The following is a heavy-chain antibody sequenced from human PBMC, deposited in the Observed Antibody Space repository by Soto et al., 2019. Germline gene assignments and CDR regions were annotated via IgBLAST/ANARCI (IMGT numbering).Heavy chain of an antibody. CDR2: IVPMFGTA. J-gene: IGHJ4*02. CDR3: ARGVYYDSRGYYFFF. D-gene: IGHD3-22*01. Sequence: SVKVSCKASGGTFSRYALSWVRQAPGQGPEWMGGIVPMFGTANYAQKFQGRVTITADESTSTAYMQLSSLRSEDTAVYYCARGVYYDSRGYYFFFWGQGTLVTVSS. CDR1: GGTFSRYA. V-gene: IGHV1-69*13.